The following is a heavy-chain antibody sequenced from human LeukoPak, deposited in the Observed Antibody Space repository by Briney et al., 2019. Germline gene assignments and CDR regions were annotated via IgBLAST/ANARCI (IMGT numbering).Heavy chain of an antibody. D-gene: IGHD3-22*01. CDR2: IKSKTDGGTT. Sequence: GGSLRLSCAASGFTFSNAWMSWVRQAPGKGLEWVGRIKSKTDGGTTDYAAPVKGRFTISRDDSKNTLYLQMNSLKTEDTAVYYCTTGAPPIIVVASSFNWGQGTLVTVSS. J-gene: IGHJ4*02. CDR3: TTGAPPIIVVASSFN. CDR1: GFTFSNAW. V-gene: IGHV3-15*01.